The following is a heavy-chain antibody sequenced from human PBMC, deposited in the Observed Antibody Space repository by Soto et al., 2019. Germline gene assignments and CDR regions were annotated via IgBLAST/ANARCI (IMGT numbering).Heavy chain of an antibody. CDR2: ISGSGVNT. V-gene: IGHV3-23*01. Sequence: GGSLRLSCAASGFTFSSYAMSWVRQAPGQGLEWVSSISGSGVNTYFADSVKGRFTISRDNSKNTLYLHMNSLRAEDTAVYYCAKPYYYDSSGSYLPYYFDYWGQGTLVTVSS. CDR3: AKPYYYDSSGSYLPYYFDY. D-gene: IGHD3-22*01. CDR1: GFTFSSYA. J-gene: IGHJ4*02.